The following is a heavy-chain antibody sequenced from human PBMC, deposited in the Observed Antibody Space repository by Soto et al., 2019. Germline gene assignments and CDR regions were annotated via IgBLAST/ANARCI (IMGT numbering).Heavy chain of an antibody. CDR2: IYYSGST. V-gene: IGHV4-59*01. J-gene: IGHJ5*02. CDR1: GGSISSYY. Sequence: PSETLSLTCTVSGGSISSYYWSWIRQLPGKGLEWIGYIYYSGSTNYNPSLKSRVTISVDTSKNQFSLKLSSVTAADTAVYYCARAIAVAGPMYNGFDPWGQGTLVTVSS. CDR3: ARAIAVAGPMYNGFDP. D-gene: IGHD6-19*01.